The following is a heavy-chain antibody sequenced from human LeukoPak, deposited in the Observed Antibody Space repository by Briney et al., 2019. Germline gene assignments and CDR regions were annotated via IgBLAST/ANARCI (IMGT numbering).Heavy chain of an antibody. CDR3: AREGGIYYDSSGYYLFDY. D-gene: IGHD3-22*01. CDR1: GFTFSSYA. J-gene: IGHJ4*02. V-gene: IGHV3-30-3*01. CDR2: ISYDGSNK. Sequence: GRSLRLSCAASGFTFSSYAMHWVRQAPGKGLEWVAVISYDGSNKYYADSVKGRFTISRYNSKNTLYLQMNSLRAEDTAVYYCAREGGIYYDSSGYYLFDYWGQGTLVTVSS.